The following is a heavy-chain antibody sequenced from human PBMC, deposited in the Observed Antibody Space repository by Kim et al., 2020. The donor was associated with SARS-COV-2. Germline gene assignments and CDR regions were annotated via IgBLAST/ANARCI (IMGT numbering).Heavy chain of an antibody. CDR3: AREGYSSSWNTGSSYNWFDP. D-gene: IGHD6-13*01. CDR1: GGSISSSSYY. Sequence: SETLSLTCTVSGGSISSSSYYWGWIRQPPGKGLEWIGSIYYSGSTYYNPSLKSRVTISVDTSKNQFSLKLSSVTAADTAVYYCAREGYSSSWNTGSSYNWFDPWGQGTLVTVSS. V-gene: IGHV4-39*07. CDR2: IYYSGST. J-gene: IGHJ5*02.